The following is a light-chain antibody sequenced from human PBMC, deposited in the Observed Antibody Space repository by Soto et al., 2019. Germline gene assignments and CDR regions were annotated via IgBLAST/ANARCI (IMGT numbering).Light chain of an antibody. V-gene: IGKV3D-20*02. J-gene: IGKJ1*01. CDR2: GAS. CDR3: HQRSNGPPWT. CDR1: QSVSSTS. Sequence: EIVMTQSPATLSVAPGDRATLSCRASQSVSSTSLAWYQQKPGQAPRLLMYGASSRATDIPDRFSGSGSGTDFTLTISSLEPEDFAVYYCHQRSNGPPWTFGQGTKVDIK.